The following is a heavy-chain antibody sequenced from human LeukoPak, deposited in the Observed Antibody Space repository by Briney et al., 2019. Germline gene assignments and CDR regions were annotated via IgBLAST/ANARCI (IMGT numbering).Heavy chain of an antibody. D-gene: IGHD4-17*01. CDR1: GFTFSNYG. CDR3: QRSVYGDPHFDF. CDR2: IWYDGSNK. V-gene: IGHV3-33*01. Sequence: PGGSLRLSCAASGFTFSNYGMHWVRQAPGKGLEWVAAIWYDGSNKYYGDSVKGRFTISRDNSKNTLYLQKNSVRAEDTSEYYCQRSVYGDPHFDFWGQGTLVTVS. J-gene: IGHJ4*02.